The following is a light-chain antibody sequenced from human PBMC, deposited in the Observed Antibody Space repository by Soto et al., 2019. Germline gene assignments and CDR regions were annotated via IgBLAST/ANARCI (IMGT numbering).Light chain of an antibody. J-gene: IGKJ1*01. CDR2: DVS. CDR1: QTISSW. Sequence: DIQVTQSPSTLSGSVGDRVTITCRASQTISSWLAWYQQKPGKAPKLLIYDVSSLESGVPSRFSGSGSGTEFTLTISSLQPDDFASYYCQQSNTFWTFGQGTKVDIK. CDR3: QQSNTFWT. V-gene: IGKV1-5*01.